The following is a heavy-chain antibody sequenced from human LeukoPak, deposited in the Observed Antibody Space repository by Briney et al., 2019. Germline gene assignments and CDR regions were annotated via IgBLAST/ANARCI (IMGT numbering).Heavy chain of an antibody. CDR3: TPPPIAATGN. D-gene: IGHD6-13*01. V-gene: IGHV3-7*01. J-gene: IGHJ4*02. CDR2: IRQDGGAK. CDR1: GFIFNDFW. Sequence: GGSLRLSCTASGFIFNDFWMSWVRQAPGEGLEWVANIRQDGGAKNYVDSVKGRFTISRDNAKKSLYLQMNSLRAEDTAVYYCTPPPIAATGNWGQGTLVTVSS.